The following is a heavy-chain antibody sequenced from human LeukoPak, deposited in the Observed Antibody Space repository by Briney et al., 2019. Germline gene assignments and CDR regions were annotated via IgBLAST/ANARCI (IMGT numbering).Heavy chain of an antibody. J-gene: IGHJ4*02. V-gene: IGHV1-69*06. CDR1: GRTFISYA. D-gene: IGHD6-19*01. CDR3: ARDRGIAVAAGTSEY. CDR2: IISIFGTA. Sequence: SVKVSCRASGRTFISYAISWVRQAPGQGLEWMGGIISIFGTANYAQKFQGRVTITADKSTSTAYMELSSLRSEDTAVYYCARDRGIAVAAGTSEYWGQGTLVTVSS.